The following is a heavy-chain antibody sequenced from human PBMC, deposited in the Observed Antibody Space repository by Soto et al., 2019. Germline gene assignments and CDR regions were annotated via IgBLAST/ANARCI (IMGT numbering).Heavy chain of an antibody. Sequence: SETLSLTSTVSGGSVRSAGYYWSWIRQPPGKGLEWIGYIYYSGSTNYNPSLKSRVTVSVDMSKNQVSLKLSSVIAADTAVYYCARYNWNYRGNFDLWGQGILVTVSS. J-gene: IGHJ4*02. CDR2: IYYSGST. D-gene: IGHD1-7*01. V-gene: IGHV4-61*08. CDR1: GGSVRSAGYY. CDR3: ARYNWNYRGNFDL.